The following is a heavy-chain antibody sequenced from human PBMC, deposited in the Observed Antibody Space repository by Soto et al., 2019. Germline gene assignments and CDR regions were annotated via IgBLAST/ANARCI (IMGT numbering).Heavy chain of an antibody. Sequence: QVQLVQSGAEVKKPGSSVKVSCKASGGTFSSYAISWVRQAPGQGLEWMGGIIPIFGTANYAQKFQGRVTITADESTSTAYMELSRLRSEDTGVYYCARGQDIVLVPAAMLDYYYYGMDVWGQGTTVTVSS. J-gene: IGHJ6*02. CDR1: GGTFSSYA. D-gene: IGHD2-2*01. CDR3: ARGQDIVLVPAAMLDYYYYGMDV. V-gene: IGHV1-69*12. CDR2: IIPIFGTA.